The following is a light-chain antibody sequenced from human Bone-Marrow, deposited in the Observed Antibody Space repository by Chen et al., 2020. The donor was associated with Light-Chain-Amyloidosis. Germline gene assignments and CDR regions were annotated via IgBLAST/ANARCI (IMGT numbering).Light chain of an antibody. CDR1: SRDVGDYNY. J-gene: IGLJ2*01. CDR2: DVS. Sequence: QSALTQPRSVSGSPGQSVTISCTGTSRDVGDYNYVSWYQQHPGKAPKLMIYDVSKRPSGVPERFSGSKSGNTAALTISGLQAEDEADYYCCSYAGSYTFPGVVFGGGTKLTVL. CDR3: CSYAGSYTFPGVV. V-gene: IGLV2-11*01.